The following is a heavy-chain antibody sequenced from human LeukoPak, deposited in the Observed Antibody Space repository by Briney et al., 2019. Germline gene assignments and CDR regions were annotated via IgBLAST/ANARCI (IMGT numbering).Heavy chain of an antibody. CDR3: ARVMAVVITRRGLDY. Sequence: GGSLRLSCAASGFTFSSYAMPWVRQAPGKGLEWVAVISYDGSNKYYADSVKGRFTISRDNSKNTLYLQMNSLRAEDTAVYYCARVMAVVITRRGLDYWGQGTLVTVSS. J-gene: IGHJ4*02. CDR2: ISYDGSNK. D-gene: IGHD3-22*01. V-gene: IGHV3-30-3*01. CDR1: GFTFSSYA.